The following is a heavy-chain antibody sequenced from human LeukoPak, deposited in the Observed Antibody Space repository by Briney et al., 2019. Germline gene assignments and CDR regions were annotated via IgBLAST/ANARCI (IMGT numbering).Heavy chain of an antibody. V-gene: IGHV3-48*02. D-gene: IGHD5-12*01. Sequence: GGSLRLSCAASGFTFSGSAMNWVRQAPGKGLEWISSISSTGSTIYYANSLKGRFTISRDNAKNSLYLQMNSLRDEDTAVYYCARDNGGYDYYYYYGMDVWGQGTTVTVSS. J-gene: IGHJ6*02. CDR1: GFTFSGSA. CDR2: ISSTGSTI. CDR3: ARDNGGYDYYYYYGMDV.